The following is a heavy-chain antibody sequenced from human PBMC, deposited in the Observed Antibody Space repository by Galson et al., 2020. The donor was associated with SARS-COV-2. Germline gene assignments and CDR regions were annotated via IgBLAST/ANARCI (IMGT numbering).Heavy chain of an antibody. Sequence: ASVKVSCQASGYTFTSYGISWVRPAPGQGLAWMGWTSAYNGNTNYAQKLQGRVTMTTNTSTSTAYMELRSLRSDDTAVYYCARDRAFDSLYFYYGMDVWGQGTTVTVSS. J-gene: IGHJ6*02. V-gene: IGHV1-18*04. CDR3: ARDRAFDSLYFYYGMDV. CDR1: GYTFTSYG. CDR2: TSAYNGNT. D-gene: IGHD3-9*01.